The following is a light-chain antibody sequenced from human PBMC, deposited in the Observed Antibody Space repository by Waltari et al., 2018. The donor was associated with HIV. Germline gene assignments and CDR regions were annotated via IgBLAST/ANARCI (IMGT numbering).Light chain of an antibody. CDR1: QNITTF. CDR2: TAS. J-gene: IGKJ2*01. Sequence: DIQMTQSPSPLSASLGGRVTIACRASQNITTFLNWYQQRPGRAPELLIYTASNLQSGVSSRFRGSGSGTDFTHTISSLQPDDLATYSCQQSYRIPYTFGQGTKVHI. V-gene: IGKV1-39*01. CDR3: QQSYRIPYT.